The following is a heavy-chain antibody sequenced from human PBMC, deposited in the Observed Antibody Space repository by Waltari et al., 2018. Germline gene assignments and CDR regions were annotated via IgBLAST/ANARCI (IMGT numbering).Heavy chain of an antibody. Sequence: QVQLQESGPGLVKPSQTLSLTCTVSGGSISSGDYYWSWIRQPPGKGLEWIGYIYYSGSTYYNPSLKSRVTISVDTSKNQFSLKLSSVTAADTAVYYCARRSASRTTGTTGWFDPWGQGTLVTVSS. CDR3: ARRSASRTTGTTGWFDP. J-gene: IGHJ5*02. CDR1: GGSISSGDYY. V-gene: IGHV4-30-4*08. D-gene: IGHD1-1*01. CDR2: IYYSGST.